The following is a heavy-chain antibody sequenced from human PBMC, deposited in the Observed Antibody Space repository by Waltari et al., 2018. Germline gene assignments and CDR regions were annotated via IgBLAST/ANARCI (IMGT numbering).Heavy chain of an antibody. J-gene: IGHJ4*02. CDR2: INPNSGAR. CDR3: ARGVNYFGSGLLFDF. CDR1: GYSFTASY. D-gene: IGHD3-10*01. V-gene: IGHV1-2*02. Sequence: QVQLVQSGAEVKKPGASVKVSCKTSGYSFTASYIHWVRQAPGQGLEWKGWINPNSGARRLAQKFQGRVTMTTDAPINTAYMEMNRLTSDDTAIYYCARGVNYFGSGLLFDFWGQGALVSVSS.